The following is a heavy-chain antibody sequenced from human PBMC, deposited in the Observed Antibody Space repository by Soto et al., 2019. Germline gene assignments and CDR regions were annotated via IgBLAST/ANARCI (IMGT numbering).Heavy chain of an antibody. V-gene: IGHV4-61*08. J-gene: IGHJ5*02. Sequence: PSETLSLTCPVSGSALSSGGYFYTWVRQPPGKGLEWPGYIYYSGGTNYNPSLKSRVTISLDKSKSQFSLRLISVTAADTAVYYCTREQSDDNYFDPWGQGTLVTVSS. CDR1: GSALSSGGYF. CDR3: TREQSDDNYFDP. D-gene: IGHD6-19*01. CDR2: IYYSGGT.